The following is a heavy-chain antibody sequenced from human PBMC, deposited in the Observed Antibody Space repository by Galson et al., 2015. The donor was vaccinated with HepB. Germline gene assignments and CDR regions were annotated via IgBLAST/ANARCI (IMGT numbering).Heavy chain of an antibody. CDR2: ITSTGDKT. V-gene: IGHV3-64D*06. Sequence: SLRLPCAVSEFIFSNYAMHWVRQAPGKGLEYVSRITSTGDKTCYADSMKGRFTISRDNSKNKLFLQMSILRNEDTAVYFCVKGNVLLSRYLDRWGQGTLATVSS. D-gene: IGHD1-1*01. CDR1: EFIFSNYA. J-gene: IGHJ5*02. CDR3: VKGNVLLSRYLDR.